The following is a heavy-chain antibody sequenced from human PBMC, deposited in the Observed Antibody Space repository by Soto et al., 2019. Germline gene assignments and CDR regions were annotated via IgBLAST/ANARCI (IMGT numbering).Heavy chain of an antibody. CDR2: IWYDGSNK. V-gene: IGHV3-33*01. J-gene: IGHJ4*02. CDR3: AREVDATYSSGCFDH. CDR1: GFTFSSYG. Sequence: GGSLRLSCAASGFTFSSYGMHWVRQAPGKGLEWVAVIWYDGSNKYYADSVKGRFTISRDNSKKTLYLQMNSLRAEDTAVYYCAREVDATYSSGCFDHWGQGTLVTVSS. D-gene: IGHD6-19*01.